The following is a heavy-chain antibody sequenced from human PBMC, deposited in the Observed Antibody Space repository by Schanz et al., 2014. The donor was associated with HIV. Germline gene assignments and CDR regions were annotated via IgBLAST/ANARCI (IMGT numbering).Heavy chain of an antibody. D-gene: IGHD6-13*01. CDR2: ISDTGTTT. V-gene: IGHV3-48*03. CDR1: GFTFDDYA. CDR3: AREKDLGYSSTLGF. Sequence: EVQLVESGGDLVQPGRSLRLSCAASGFTFDDYAMHWVRQVPGKGLEWVSYISDTGTTTYYADSVNGRFTISRDNAKNSMFLQMNSLRGEDTAVYYCAREKDLGYSSTLGFWGQGTLVTVSS. J-gene: IGHJ4*02.